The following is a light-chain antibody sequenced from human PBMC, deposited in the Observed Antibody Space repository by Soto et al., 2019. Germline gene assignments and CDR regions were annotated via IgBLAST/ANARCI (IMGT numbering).Light chain of an antibody. CDR2: GAS. V-gene: IGKV3-20*01. J-gene: IGKJ5*01. CDR3: QQYGSSPPIT. CDR1: HAISGNY. Sequence: EIGLTQSPATLSSSPGERATLSCRASHAISGNYLAWYQHKPGQAPRLLMYGASSRATGIPDRFSGSGSGTDFTLTISRLEPEDFAVYYCQQYGSSPPITFGQGTRLEIK.